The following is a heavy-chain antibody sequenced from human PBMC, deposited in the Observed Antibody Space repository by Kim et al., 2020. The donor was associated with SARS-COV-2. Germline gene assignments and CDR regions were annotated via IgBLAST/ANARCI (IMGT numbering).Heavy chain of an antibody. V-gene: IGHV3-7*05. D-gene: IGHD3-22*01. CDR1: GFTFSSYW. CDR3: AREGGGPGGQSYCQSSGRLDY. J-gene: IGHJ4*02. CDR2: IKQDGSEK. Sequence: GGSLRLSCAASGFTFSSYWMTWVRQAPGKGLEWVANIKQDGSEKYYLDSVKGRFTISRDNAKSSLYLQMNSLRAEDTAVYYCAREGGGPGGQSYCQSSGRLDYWGQGALVIVSS.